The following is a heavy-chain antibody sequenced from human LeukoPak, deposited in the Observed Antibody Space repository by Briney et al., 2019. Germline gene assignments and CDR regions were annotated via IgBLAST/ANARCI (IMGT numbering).Heavy chain of an antibody. CDR1: GGTFSSYA. J-gene: IGHJ4*02. CDR2: IIPIFGTA. D-gene: IGHD3-3*01. CDR3: ARALSYYDFWSGPLDY. V-gene: IGHV1-69*05. Sequence: SVKVSCKASGGTFSSYAISWVRQAPGQGLEWVGGIIPIFGTANYAQKFQGRVTITTDESTSTAYMELSSLRSEDTAVYYCARALSYYDFWSGPLDYWGQGTLVTVSS.